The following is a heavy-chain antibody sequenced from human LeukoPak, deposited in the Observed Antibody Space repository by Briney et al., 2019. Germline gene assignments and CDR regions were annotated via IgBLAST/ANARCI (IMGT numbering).Heavy chain of an antibody. V-gene: IGHV3-30-3*01. D-gene: IGHD3-16*01. Sequence: GGSLRLSCAASGFTFSSYAMHWVRQAPGKGLEWVAVISYDGSNKYYADSVKGRFTISRDNSKNTLYLQMNSLRAEDTAVYYCARARKYYDYVFAFDIWGQGTMVTVSS. J-gene: IGHJ3*02. CDR2: ISYDGSNK. CDR1: GFTFSSYA. CDR3: ARARKYYDYVFAFDI.